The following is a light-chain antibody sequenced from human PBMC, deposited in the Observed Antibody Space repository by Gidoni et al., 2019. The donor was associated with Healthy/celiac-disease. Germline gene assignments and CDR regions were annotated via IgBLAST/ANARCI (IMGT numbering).Light chain of an antibody. J-gene: IGKJ3*01. Sequence: DIQMTQSPSSLSASVGDRVTITCRASQSISSYLNWYQQKPGKAPKLLIYAASSLQSGVPSRFSGSGSGTDFTLTISSLQPEYFATYYCQQSYSTPGTFGPXTKVDIK. CDR3: QQSYSTPGT. CDR2: AAS. CDR1: QSISSY. V-gene: IGKV1-39*01.